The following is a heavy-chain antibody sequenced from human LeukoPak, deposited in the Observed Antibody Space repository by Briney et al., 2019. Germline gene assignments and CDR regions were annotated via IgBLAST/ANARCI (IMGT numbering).Heavy chain of an antibody. CDR2: IWYDGSNK. D-gene: IGHD5-24*01. Sequence: GRSLRLSCAASGFTLSSYGVHWVRQAPGKGLEWVAVIWYDGSNKYYADSVKGRFTISRDNSKNTLYLQMNSLRAEDTAVYYCARDLRPGNGYNLRYWGQGTLVTVSS. V-gene: IGHV3-33*01. CDR1: GFTLSSYG. J-gene: IGHJ4*02. CDR3: ARDLRPGNGYNLRY.